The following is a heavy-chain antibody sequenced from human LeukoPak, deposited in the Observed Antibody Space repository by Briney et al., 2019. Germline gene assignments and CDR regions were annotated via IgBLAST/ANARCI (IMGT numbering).Heavy chain of an antibody. CDR1: GFTFSSYG. Sequence: GGSLRLSCAASGFTFSSYGMHWVRQAPGKGLEWVAVIWYDGSNKYYADSVKGRFTISRDNSKNTLYLQMNSLRAEDTAVYYCARDPEVATTPGGWGIDYWGQGNLVTVSS. V-gene: IGHV3-33*01. D-gene: IGHD5-12*01. CDR2: IWYDGSNK. J-gene: IGHJ4*02. CDR3: ARDPEVATTPGGWGIDY.